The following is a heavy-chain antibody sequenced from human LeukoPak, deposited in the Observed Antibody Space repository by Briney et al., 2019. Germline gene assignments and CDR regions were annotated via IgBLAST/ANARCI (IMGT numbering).Heavy chain of an antibody. V-gene: IGHV4-4*07. CDR2: IYTSGST. D-gene: IGHD3-10*01. CDR3: ARVGYGSGSYYTFDY. CDR1: GGSISSYY. Sequence: SETLSLTCTVSGGSISSYYWSWIRQPAGKGLEWIGRIYTSGSTNYNPSLKSRVTMSVDTSKNQFSLKLSSVTAADTAVYYCARVGYGSGSYYTFDYWGQGTLVTVSS. J-gene: IGHJ4*02.